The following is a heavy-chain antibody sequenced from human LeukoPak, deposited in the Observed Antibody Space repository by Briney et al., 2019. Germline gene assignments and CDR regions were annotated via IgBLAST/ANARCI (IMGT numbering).Heavy chain of an antibody. J-gene: IGHJ4*02. Sequence: GASVKVSCKASGYTFTSYYMHWVRQAPGQGLEWMGIINPSGSSTSYAQKFQGRVTMTRDTSTSTVYMELSSLRSEDTAVYYCARGIGRDYYDSSGYLDYWGQGTLVTVSS. V-gene: IGHV1-46*01. CDR2: INPSGSST. D-gene: IGHD3-22*01. CDR3: ARGIGRDYYDSSGYLDY. CDR1: GYTFTSYY.